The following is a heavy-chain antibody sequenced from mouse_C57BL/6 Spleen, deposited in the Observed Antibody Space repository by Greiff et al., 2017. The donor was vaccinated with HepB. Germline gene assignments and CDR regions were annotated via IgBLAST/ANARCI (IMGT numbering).Heavy chain of an antibody. Sequence: QVQLQQPGAELVKPGASVKMSCKASGYTFTSYWITWVKQRPGQGLEWIGDIYPGSGSTNYNEKFKSKATLTVDTSSSTAYMQLSSLTSEDSAVYYCARITTPLARYYAMDYWGQGTSVTVSS. D-gene: IGHD1-1*01. CDR2: IYPGSGST. J-gene: IGHJ4*01. V-gene: IGHV1-55*01. CDR3: ARITTPLARYYAMDY. CDR1: GYTFTSYW.